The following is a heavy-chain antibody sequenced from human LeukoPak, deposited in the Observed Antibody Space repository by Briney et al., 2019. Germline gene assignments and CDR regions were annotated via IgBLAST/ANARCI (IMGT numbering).Heavy chain of an antibody. V-gene: IGHV3-7*04. D-gene: IGHD3-22*01. J-gene: IGHJ4*02. Sequence: GGSLRLSCAASGFTFSTYWMCWVRQAPGKGLEXXXXINQDGSEKNYVDSVKGRFTISRDNAKNSLYLQMDSLRAEDTAVYYCAMGPYYYDSSGYYYWGQGTLVTVSS. CDR1: GFTFSTYW. CDR3: AMGPYYYDSSGYYY. CDR2: INQDGSEK.